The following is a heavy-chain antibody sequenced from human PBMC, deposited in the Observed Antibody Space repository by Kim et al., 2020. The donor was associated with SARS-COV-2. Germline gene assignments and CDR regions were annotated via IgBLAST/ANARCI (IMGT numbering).Heavy chain of an antibody. D-gene: IGHD6-19*01. Sequence: RFTISRENSKNTLYLQMNSLRAEDTAVYYCARDLVIAVAGTNYYYYGMDVWGQGTTVTVSS. V-gene: IGHV3-53*01. CDR3: ARDLVIAVAGTNYYYYGMDV. J-gene: IGHJ6*02.